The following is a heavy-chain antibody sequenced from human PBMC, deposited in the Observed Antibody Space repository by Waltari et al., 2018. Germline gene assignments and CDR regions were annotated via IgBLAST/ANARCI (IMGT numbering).Heavy chain of an antibody. D-gene: IGHD6-13*01. CDR2: ISSSSSYI. Sequence: EVQLVESGGGLVKPGGSLRLSCAASGFTFSSYSMNWVRQAPGKGLEWVSSISSSSSYIYYADSVKGRFTISRDNAKNSLYLQMNSLRAEDTAVYYCARVQLVTRPYFDYWGQGTLVTVSS. CDR3: ARVQLVTRPYFDY. V-gene: IGHV3-21*01. J-gene: IGHJ4*02. CDR1: GFTFSSYS.